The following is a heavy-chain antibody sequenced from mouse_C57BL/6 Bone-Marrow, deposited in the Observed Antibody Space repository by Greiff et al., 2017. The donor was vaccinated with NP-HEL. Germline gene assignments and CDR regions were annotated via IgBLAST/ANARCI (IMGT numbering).Heavy chain of an antibody. CDR2: IWGDGST. D-gene: IGHD1-1*01. V-gene: IGHV2-3*01. Sequence: QVQLKESGPGLVAPSQSLYITCTVSGFSLTSYGVSWVRQPPGKGLEWLGVIWGDGSTNYYSALISRLSISKDNSKSQVFLKLNSLQTDNTATYYCAKEETLSYGSSPWFAYWGQGTLVTVSA. CDR3: AKEETLSYGSSPWFAY. J-gene: IGHJ3*01. CDR1: GFSLTSYG.